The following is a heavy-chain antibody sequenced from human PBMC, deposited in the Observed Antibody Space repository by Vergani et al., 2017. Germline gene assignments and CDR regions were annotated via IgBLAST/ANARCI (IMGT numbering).Heavy chain of an antibody. V-gene: IGHV1-2*02. CDR3: ASEPDCSSTSCYTSRGIDY. J-gene: IGHJ4*02. CDR2: INPNSGGT. CDR1: GYTFTGYY. D-gene: IGHD2-2*02. Sequence: QVQLVQSGAEVKKPGASVKVSCKASGYTFTGYYMHWVRQAPGQGLEWMGWINPNSGGTNYAQKFQGRVTMTRETSISTAYMELSRLRSDDTAVYYCASEPDCSSTSCYTSRGIDYWGQGTLVTVSS.